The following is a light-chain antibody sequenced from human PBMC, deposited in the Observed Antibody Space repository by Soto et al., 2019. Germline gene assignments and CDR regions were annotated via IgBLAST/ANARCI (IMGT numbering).Light chain of an antibody. CDR1: QSISNN. V-gene: IGKV3-15*01. CDR3: QQSSKWPLT. Sequence: TQSPVTLSVSPGDRATLSCRANQSISNNLAWYQQKSGQAPRLLIYSASTRATGIPARFSGSGSGTEFTLTIRSLQSEDFEVYFCQQSSKWPLTFGGGTKVDIK. J-gene: IGKJ4*01. CDR2: SAS.